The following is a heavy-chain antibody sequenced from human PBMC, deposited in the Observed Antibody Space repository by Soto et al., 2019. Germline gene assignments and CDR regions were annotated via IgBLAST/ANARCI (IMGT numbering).Heavy chain of an antibody. CDR3: ARADCGGQCACDY. CDR1: GFTFGTYA. D-gene: IGHD2-21*01. J-gene: IGHJ4*02. Sequence: GGSLRLSCAASGFTFGTYAMHWVRQAPGKGLEWVAGIWYDGRIENYAESVKGRFSISRDNSKNTVSLHMNSLRVEDTAIYYCARADCGGQCACDYWGQGTLVTVSS. V-gene: IGHV3-33*01. CDR2: IWYDGRIE.